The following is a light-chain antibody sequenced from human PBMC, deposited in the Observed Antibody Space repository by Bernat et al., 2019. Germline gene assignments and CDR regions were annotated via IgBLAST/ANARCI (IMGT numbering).Light chain of an antibody. CDR2: AAS. CDR1: QGISIS. Sequence: DIQMTQSPSSLSASLGDTVTITCRASQGISISLAWFQQRPGKDPKSLIYAASKLRSGVPSRFTGRGSGTDFTLTIISLQPEDFGIYYCQQYDSYPLTFCGGTKVDVK. J-gene: IGKJ4*01. CDR3: QQYDSYPLT. V-gene: IGKV1-16*01.